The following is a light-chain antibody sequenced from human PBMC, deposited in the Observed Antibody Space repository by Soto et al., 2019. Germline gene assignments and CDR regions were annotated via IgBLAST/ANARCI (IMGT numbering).Light chain of an antibody. Sequence: EIVLTQSPGTLSLSPGERATLSCRASQSVSNNYLAWYQQKPGQAPRLLIYGASNRATGTPARFSGSGSGTEFTLTISSLQSEDFAVYYCQQYNNWPPWTFGQGTKVDIK. CDR2: GAS. CDR1: QSVSNN. CDR3: QQYNNWPPWT. V-gene: IGKV3D-15*01. J-gene: IGKJ1*01.